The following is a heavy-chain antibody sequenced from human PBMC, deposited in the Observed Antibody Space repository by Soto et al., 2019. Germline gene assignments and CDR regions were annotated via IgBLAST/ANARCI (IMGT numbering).Heavy chain of an antibody. V-gene: IGHV3-23*01. J-gene: IGHJ4*02. CDR2: ITGTGSTT. CDR1: GFTFSSYA. Sequence: EVQLLESGGGVVQPGGSLRLSCVGSGFTFSSYALNWVRQAPGKGLEWVSAITGTGSTTYYADSVKGRFTISRDNSKDTMYLQMSSLRAEDTAVYYCAKNVWGGYFDKTYYFDYWGQGSLVIVSS. D-gene: IGHD3-22*01. CDR3: AKNVWGGYFDKTYYFDY.